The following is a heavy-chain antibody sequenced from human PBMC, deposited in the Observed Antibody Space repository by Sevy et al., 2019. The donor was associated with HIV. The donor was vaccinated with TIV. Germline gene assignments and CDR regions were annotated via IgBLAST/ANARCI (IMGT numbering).Heavy chain of an antibody. CDR2: IFYGGSA. J-gene: IGHJ3*02. D-gene: IGHD6-19*01. CDR3: ARPYSSGWSGAFDI. Sequence: SETLSLTCTVSGGSIRTYLWTWIRQPPGKGLEYIGNIFYGGSANYNPSLKSRVTTSVGTSTNQLSLRLSSVTAADTAVYYCARPYSSGWSGAFDIWGQGTMVTVSS. V-gene: IGHV4-59*08. CDR1: GGSIRTYL.